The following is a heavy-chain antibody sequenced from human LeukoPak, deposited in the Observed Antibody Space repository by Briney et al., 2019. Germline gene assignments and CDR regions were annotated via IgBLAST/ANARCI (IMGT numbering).Heavy chain of an antibody. CDR1: GFTFSDYY. CDR3: VRDRGTYRPIDY. CDR2: ISSSGSTI. Sequence: GGSLGLSCAASGFTFSDYYMSWIRQAPGKGLEWVSYISSSGSTIYYADSVKGRFTISRDNAKNSLYLQMNSLRAEDTAIYYCVRDRGTYRPIDYWGQGTLVTVSS. J-gene: IGHJ4*02. D-gene: IGHD1-26*01. V-gene: IGHV3-11*01.